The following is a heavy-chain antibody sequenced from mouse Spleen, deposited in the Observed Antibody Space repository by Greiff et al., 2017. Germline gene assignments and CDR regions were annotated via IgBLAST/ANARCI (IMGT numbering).Heavy chain of an antibody. CDR3: ARPQLRVHYFDY. Sequence: EVHLVESGGGLVKPGGSLKLSCAASGFTFSSYAMSWVRQTPEKRLEWVAAINSNGGSTYYPDTVKDRFTISRDNAKNTLYLQMSSLRSEDTALYYCARPQLRVHYFDYWGQGTTLTVSS. CDR2: INSNGGST. J-gene: IGHJ2*01. CDR1: GFTFSSYA. D-gene: IGHD4-1*02. V-gene: IGHV5-6-2*01.